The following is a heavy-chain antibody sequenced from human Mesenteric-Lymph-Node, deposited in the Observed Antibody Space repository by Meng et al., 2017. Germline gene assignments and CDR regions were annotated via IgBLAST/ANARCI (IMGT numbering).Heavy chain of an antibody. Sequence: GGSLRLSCAASGFTFSSYAMNWVRQAPGKGLEWVSGISDSGVRTYYADSVKGRFTISRDNSKNTLYLQMNSLRAEDTAVYSCAKDRRSYSYDSRVGFFMDVWGLGTTVTVSS. V-gene: IGHV3-23*01. CDR1: GFTFSSYA. CDR3: AKDRRSYSYDSRVGFFMDV. CDR2: ISDSGVRT. J-gene: IGHJ6*02. D-gene: IGHD3-22*01.